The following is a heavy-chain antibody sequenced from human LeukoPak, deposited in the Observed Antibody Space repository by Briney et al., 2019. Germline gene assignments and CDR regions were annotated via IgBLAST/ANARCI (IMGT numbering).Heavy chain of an antibody. Sequence: GASVTVSFKASGGTFSSYAISWVRQAPGQGLEWMGGIIPIFGTANYAQKFQGRVAITTDASTSTAYMELSRLRSEDTAVYYCARGPPGAMVRGGDYYYYYLDVWGKGTTVTVSS. CDR3: ARGPPGAMVRGGDYYYYYLDV. D-gene: IGHD3-10*01. CDR1: GGTFSSYA. CDR2: IIPIFGTA. J-gene: IGHJ6*03. V-gene: IGHV1-69*05.